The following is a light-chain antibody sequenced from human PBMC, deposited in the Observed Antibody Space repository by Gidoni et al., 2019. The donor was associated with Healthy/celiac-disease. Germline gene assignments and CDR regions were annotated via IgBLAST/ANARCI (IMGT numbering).Light chain of an antibody. Sequence: DMVMTQSPLSLPVTPGEQASISCRSSQSLLHSNGYNYLDWYLKKPGQSPQLLIYLGSNRASGVPDRFSGSGSGTDFTLKISRVEAEDVGVYYCMQALQTRTFGQGTKVEIK. CDR1: QSLLHSNGYNY. V-gene: IGKV2-28*01. CDR2: LGS. J-gene: IGKJ1*01. CDR3: MQALQTRT.